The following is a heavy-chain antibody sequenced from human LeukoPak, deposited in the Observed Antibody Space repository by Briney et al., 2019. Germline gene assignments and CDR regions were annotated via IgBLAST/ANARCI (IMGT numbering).Heavy chain of an antibody. CDR3: ARGLGSPTDY. CDR1: GFTFSSYW. V-gene: IGHV3-7*02. J-gene: IGHJ4*02. D-gene: IGHD1-26*01. CDR2: IKKDGSEK. Sequence: GGSLRLSCAASGFTFSSYWMSWVRQAPGRGLEWVANIKKDGSEKYYGDSVKGRFTISRDNAKSTLYLQMNSLRAEDTAVYYCARGLGSPTDYWGQGTLVTVSS.